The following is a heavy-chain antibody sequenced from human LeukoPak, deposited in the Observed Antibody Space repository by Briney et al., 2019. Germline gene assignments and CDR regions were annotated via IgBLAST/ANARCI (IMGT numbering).Heavy chain of an antibody. V-gene: IGHV4-59*12. CDR2: IYYSGAT. Sequence: SETLSLTCTVSGGSISSYYWYWIRQPPGKGLEWIGYIYYSGATYHNPSLKSRVTISVDTSKNQFSLRLTSVTAADTAVYYCARTDSSGWYGGFDYWGQGTLVTVSS. CDR1: GGSISSYY. J-gene: IGHJ4*02. D-gene: IGHD6-19*01. CDR3: ARTDSSGWYGGFDY.